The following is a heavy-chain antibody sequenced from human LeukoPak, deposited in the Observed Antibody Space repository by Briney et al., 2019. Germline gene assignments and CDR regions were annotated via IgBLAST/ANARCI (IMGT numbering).Heavy chain of an antibody. V-gene: IGHV4-30-4*01. CDR3: ASSDGSYYVY. Sequence: SETLSLTCTISGGSISSGDYYWSWIRQPPGKGLEWIGYIYYSGSTYYNPSLKSRVTISVDTSKNQFSLKLSSVTAADTAVYYCASSDGSYYVYWGQGTLVTVSS. D-gene: IGHD1-26*01. J-gene: IGHJ4*02. CDR2: IYYSGST. CDR1: GGSISSGDYY.